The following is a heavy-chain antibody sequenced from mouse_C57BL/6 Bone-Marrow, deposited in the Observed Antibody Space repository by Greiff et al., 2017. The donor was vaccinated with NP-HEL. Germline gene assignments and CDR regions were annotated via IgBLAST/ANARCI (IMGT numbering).Heavy chain of an antibody. CDR2: IYPGDGDT. CDR1: GYAFSSSW. CDR3: ARLYDYDRRYFDV. Sequence: VQLQQSGPELVKPGASVKISCKASGYAFSSSWMNWVKQRPGKGLEWIGRIYPGDGDTNYNGKFKGKATLTADKSSSTAYMQLSSLTSEDSADYFCARLYDYDRRYFDVWGTGTTVTVSS. D-gene: IGHD2-4*01. J-gene: IGHJ1*03. V-gene: IGHV1-82*01.